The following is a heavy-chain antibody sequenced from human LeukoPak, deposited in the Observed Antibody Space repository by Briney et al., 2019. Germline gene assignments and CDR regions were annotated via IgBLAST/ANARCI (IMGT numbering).Heavy chain of an antibody. CDR1: GYTFTGYY. V-gene: IGHV1-2*02. CDR3: ASPSGYEPYYYYGMDV. D-gene: IGHD5-12*01. J-gene: IGHJ6*02. Sequence: GASVTVSCKASGYTFTGYYLHWVRQAPGQGLEWMGWINPNSGGTNYAQKFQGRVTMTRDTSISTAYMELSRLRSDDTAVYYCASPSGYEPYYYYGMDVWGQGTTVTVSS. CDR2: INPNSGGT.